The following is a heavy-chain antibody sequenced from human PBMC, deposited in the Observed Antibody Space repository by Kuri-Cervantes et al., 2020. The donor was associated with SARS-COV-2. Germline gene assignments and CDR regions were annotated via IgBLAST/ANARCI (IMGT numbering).Heavy chain of an antibody. CDR3: GRVSWIQLWHRYSDS. D-gene: IGHD5-18*01. V-gene: IGHV3-11*01. CDR2: IGPSGTTK. J-gene: IGHJ4*02. Sequence: GGSLRLSCTASGFIFSDYYMTWIRQAPGKGLEWVSNIGPSGTTKYYADSVKGRFTISRDNAKNSLYLQMSSLRAEDTAVYYCGRVSWIQLWHRYSDSWGQGTLVTVSS. CDR1: GFIFSDYY.